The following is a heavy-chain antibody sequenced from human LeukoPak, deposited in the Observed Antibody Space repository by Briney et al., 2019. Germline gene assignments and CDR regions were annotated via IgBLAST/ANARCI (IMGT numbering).Heavy chain of an antibody. CDR1: GGSITSYY. CDR3: ARQHILVVTATRVAGAFNI. J-gene: IGHJ3*02. Sequence: SETLSLTCTVSGGSITSYYWTWIRQPPGKGLEWIGYIYYTGSTNYNPSLKSRVSITVDTSKNQFSLDLSSVTAADTAVYYCARQHILVVTATRVAGAFNIWGQGTMVTVSS. CDR2: IYYTGST. V-gene: IGHV4-59*08. D-gene: IGHD2-21*02.